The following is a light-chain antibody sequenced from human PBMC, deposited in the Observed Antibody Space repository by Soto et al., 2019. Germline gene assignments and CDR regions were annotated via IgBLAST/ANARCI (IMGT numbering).Light chain of an antibody. V-gene: IGKV3-20*01. CDR3: QQYGNAPLA. CDR2: GAA. CDR1: RSVRSNF. Sequence: EVVLTQSPGTLSLSPGERASLSCRASRSVRSNFLAWYHQRPGRAPRLLMYGAASRATDIPDRFSGSVSRTDFTLTISRVEPEDFGVYYCQQYGNAPLAFGGGTRV. J-gene: IGKJ4*01.